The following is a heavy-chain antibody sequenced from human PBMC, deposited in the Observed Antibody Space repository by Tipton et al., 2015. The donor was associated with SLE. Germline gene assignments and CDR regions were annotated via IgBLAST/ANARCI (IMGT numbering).Heavy chain of an antibody. Sequence: TLSLTCSVSSYSIYNGFYWGWIRQSPGKGLEWIGSIYRSGTAYYNPSLKSRVTMSVDTSKNQFSLKLSSVTAADTAVYYCARAPGLERDYYYYYYMDVWGKGTTVTVSS. CDR1: SYSIYNGFY. CDR3: ARAPGLERDYYYYYYMDV. V-gene: IGHV4-38-2*02. J-gene: IGHJ6*03. CDR2: IYRSGTA. D-gene: IGHD3/OR15-3a*01.